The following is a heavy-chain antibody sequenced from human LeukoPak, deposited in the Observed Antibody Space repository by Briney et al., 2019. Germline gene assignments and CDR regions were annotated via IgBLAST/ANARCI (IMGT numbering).Heavy chain of an antibody. Sequence: SETLSLTCAVSGGSISSSKWWSWVRQPPGKGLEWIGYIYYSGSTNCNPSVKSRVAMSVDTSKKQFSLKLSSLTAADTAVYYCARGGTAVIAPYAFDIWGQGTMVTVSS. CDR1: GGSISSSKW. J-gene: IGHJ3*02. D-gene: IGHD4-23*01. CDR2: IYYSGST. CDR3: ARGGTAVIAPYAFDI. V-gene: IGHV4-4*02.